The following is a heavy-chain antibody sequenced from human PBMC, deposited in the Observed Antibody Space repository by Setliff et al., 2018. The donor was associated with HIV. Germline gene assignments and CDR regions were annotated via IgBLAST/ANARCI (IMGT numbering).Heavy chain of an antibody. CDR3: ARGHYSSASG. CDR1: GFTVSNNY. D-gene: IGHD6-6*01. Sequence: PGGSLRLSCAVSGFTVSNNYMGWVRQAPGKGLESVSVMYSGGGTNYADSVKGRFTISRDNAKKSLFLQMNSLRAEDTAVYYCARGHYSSASGWGQGTLVTVSS. CDR2: MYSGGGT. V-gene: IGHV3-53*01. J-gene: IGHJ4*02.